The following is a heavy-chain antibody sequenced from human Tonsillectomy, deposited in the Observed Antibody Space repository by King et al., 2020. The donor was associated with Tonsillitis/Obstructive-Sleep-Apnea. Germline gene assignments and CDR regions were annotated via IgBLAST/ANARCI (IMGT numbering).Heavy chain of an antibody. CDR2: IYPGDSDT. Sequence: DVQLVESGAEGKKPGESLKISCKGSGNSFTRYWIGWVRQMPGKGLEGMGIIYPGDSDTRYSPSFQGQVTISADKSTTTAYLQWSSLKASDTAMYYCALPVAVDVAFNIWGQGTMVTVSS. J-gene: IGHJ3*02. CDR1: GNSFTRYW. V-gene: IGHV5-51*01. CDR3: ALPVAVDVAFNI.